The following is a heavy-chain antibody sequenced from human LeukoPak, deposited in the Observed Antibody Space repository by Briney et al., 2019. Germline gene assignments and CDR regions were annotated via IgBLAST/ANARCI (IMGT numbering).Heavy chain of an antibody. CDR3: ARVLPPGAHYFDY. CDR1: GFTFSSYS. Sequence: PGGSLRLSCAASGFTFSSYSMNWVRQAPGKGLEWVSYISSSSSTLYYADSVKGRFTISRDNAKNSLYLQMNSLRAEDTAVYYCARVLPPGAHYFDYWGQGTLVTVSS. D-gene: IGHD4-17*01. J-gene: IGHJ4*02. V-gene: IGHV3-48*01. CDR2: ISSSSSTL.